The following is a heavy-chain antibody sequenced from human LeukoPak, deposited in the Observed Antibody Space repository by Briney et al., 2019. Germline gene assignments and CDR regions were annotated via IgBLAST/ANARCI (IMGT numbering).Heavy chain of an antibody. V-gene: IGHV4-39*01. D-gene: IGHD1-26*01. J-gene: IGHJ3*02. CDR3: ARQGYGSQAAFDI. CDR2: IYYSGST. Sequence: SETLSLTCTVSGGSISSSSYYWGWIRQPPGKGLEWIGSIYYSGSTYYNPSLKSRVTISVDTPKNQFSLKLSSVTAADTAVYYCARQGYGSQAAFDIWGQGTMVTVSS. CDR1: GGSISSSSYY.